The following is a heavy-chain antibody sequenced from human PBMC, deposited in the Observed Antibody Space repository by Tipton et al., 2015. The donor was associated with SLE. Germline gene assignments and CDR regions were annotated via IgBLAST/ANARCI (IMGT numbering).Heavy chain of an antibody. Sequence: SLRLSCAASGFTFSSYWMHWVRQAPGKGLVWVSRINSDGSSTSYADSVKGRFTISRDNAKNTLYLQMNGLRAEDTAVYYCARDWRGYSSGWLEDYWGQGTLGTVSS. CDR2: INSDGSST. D-gene: IGHD6-19*01. CDR3: ARDWRGYSSGWLEDY. J-gene: IGHJ4*02. CDR1: GFTFSSYW. V-gene: IGHV3-74*01.